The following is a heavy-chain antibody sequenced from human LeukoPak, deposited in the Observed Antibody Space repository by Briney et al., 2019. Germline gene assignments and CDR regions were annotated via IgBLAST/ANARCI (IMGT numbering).Heavy chain of an antibody. CDR2: FDTEDGET. CDR3: ATHSCSGGSCYSDY. V-gene: IGHV1-24*01. D-gene: IGHD2-15*01. J-gene: IGHJ4*02. Sequence: ASVKISCKVSGYTLTELSIHWVRHTPGKGLEWVGGFDTEDGETIYAQKIQGTVTMNEDTSTDTAYMELSSLRSEDTAVYYCATHSCSGGSCYSDYWGQGTLVTVSS. CDR1: GYTLTELS.